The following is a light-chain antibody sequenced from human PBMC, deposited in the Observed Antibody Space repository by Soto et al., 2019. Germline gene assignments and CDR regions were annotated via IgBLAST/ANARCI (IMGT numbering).Light chain of an antibody. V-gene: IGKV3-20*01. Sequence: EIVLTQSPGTLSLSPGERATLSCRASQSVSSSYLAWYQQKPGQAPRLLIYGASGRATGIPDRFSGSGSGTDLTLTISRLEPEDFAVYYCQQYGSSPPMYTFGQGTKLEIK. CDR2: GAS. J-gene: IGKJ2*01. CDR3: QQYGSSPPMYT. CDR1: QSVSSSY.